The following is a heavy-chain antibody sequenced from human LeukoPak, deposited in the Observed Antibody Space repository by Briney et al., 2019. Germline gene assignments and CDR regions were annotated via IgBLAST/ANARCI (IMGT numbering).Heavy chain of an antibody. CDR1: GFTFSNYG. CDR2: IWDDGSNE. Sequence: GGSLRLSRAASGFTFSNYGMHWVRQAPGKGLEWVAVIWDDGSNEYYADSVKGRFTIFRDNRRNTLYLQMNSLRAEDTAVYSCARDHSGTQDYWGQGTLVTVSS. CDR3: ARDHSGTQDY. D-gene: IGHD1-1*01. J-gene: IGHJ4*02. V-gene: IGHV3-33*01.